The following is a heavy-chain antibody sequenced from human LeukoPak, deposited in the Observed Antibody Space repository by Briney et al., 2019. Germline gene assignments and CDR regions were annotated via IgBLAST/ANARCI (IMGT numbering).Heavy chain of an antibody. J-gene: IGHJ4*02. D-gene: IGHD1-26*01. Sequence: PGGSLRLSCAASGFTFSSYAMSWVRQAPGKGLEWVSAISGSGGSTYYADSVKGRFTISRDNSKNTLYLQMNCLRAEDTAVYYCAKDTISGSYYVFGESDYWGQGTLVTVSS. CDR3: AKDTISGSYYVFGESDY. CDR1: GFTFSSYA. CDR2: ISGSGGST. V-gene: IGHV3-23*01.